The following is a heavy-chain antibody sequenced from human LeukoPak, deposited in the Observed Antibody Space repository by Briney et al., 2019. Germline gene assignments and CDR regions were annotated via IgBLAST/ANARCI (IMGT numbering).Heavy chain of an antibody. CDR3: ARDSSAFYGSEYFQH. D-gene: IGHD2/OR15-2a*01. CDR2: IGAYSGNS. V-gene: IGHV1-18*01. J-gene: IGHJ1*01. Sequence: ASVKVSCKTSNYTFSNYGITWVRQAPGQGVEWMGWIGAYSGNSEFAQKFQGRVTMTTDASSGTAYMELTNLTPDDTAVYFCARDSSAFYGSEYFQHWGQGTLVTVSS. CDR1: NYTFSNYG.